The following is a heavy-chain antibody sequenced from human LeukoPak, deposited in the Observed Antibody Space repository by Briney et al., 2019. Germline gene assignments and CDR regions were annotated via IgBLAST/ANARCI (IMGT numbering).Heavy chain of an antibody. CDR1: GGSFSGYY. CDR2: INHSGST. V-gene: IGHV4-34*01. CDR3: ARRFPTRSEPRGLNWFDP. J-gene: IGHJ5*02. Sequence: PSETLSLTCAVYGGSFSGYYWSWIRQPPGKGLEWIGEINHSGSTNYNPSLKSRVTISVDTSKNQFSLKLSSVTAADTAVYYCARRFPTRSEPRGLNWFDPWGQGTLVTVSS. D-gene: IGHD1-14*01.